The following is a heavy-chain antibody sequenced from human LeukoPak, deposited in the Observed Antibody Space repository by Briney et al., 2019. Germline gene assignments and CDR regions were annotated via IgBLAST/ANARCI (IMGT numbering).Heavy chain of an antibody. CDR2: IHHTGRN. V-gene: IGHV4-39*01. CDR1: GDPITSSSHY. J-gene: IGHJ3*02. D-gene: IGHD2-21*02. CDR3: VAEMTASAAFDI. Sequence: SETLSLTCTVSGDPITSSSHYWGWIRQPPGKTLEWIGSIHHTGRNYSNAALKSRVHISMDMSKSQFSLKLNFVTAADSGVYYCVAEMTASAAFDIWGRGTLVAVSS.